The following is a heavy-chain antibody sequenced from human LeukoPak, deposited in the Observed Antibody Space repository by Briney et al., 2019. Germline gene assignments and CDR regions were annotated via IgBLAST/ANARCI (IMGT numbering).Heavy chain of an antibody. CDR3: AKPRGSGWFPFDY. J-gene: IGHJ4*02. CDR1: GFTFDDYA. V-gene: IGHV3-43*02. CDR2: ITGDGRNT. D-gene: IGHD6-19*01. Sequence: PGGSLRLSCAASGFTFDDYAMDWVRHAPGKGLEWVSLITGDGRNTYYADSVEGRFTISRDNSKNSLYLQMNSLRIEDTAFYYCAKPRGSGWFPFDYWGQGALATVSS.